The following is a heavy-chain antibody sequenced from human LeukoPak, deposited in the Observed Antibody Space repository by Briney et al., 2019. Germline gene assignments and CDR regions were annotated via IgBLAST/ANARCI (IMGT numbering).Heavy chain of an antibody. D-gene: IGHD3-16*02. CDR2: ISYDGSNK. CDR1: GFTFSSYA. V-gene: IGHV3-30-3*01. J-gene: IGHJ4*02. Sequence: PGGSLRLSCAASGFTFSSYAMHWVRQPPGKGLEWVAVISYDGSNKYYADSVKGRFTISRDNSKNTLYLQMNSLRAEDTAVYYCARDFTFGGVIAALDYWGQGTLVTVSS. CDR3: ARDFTFGGVIAALDY.